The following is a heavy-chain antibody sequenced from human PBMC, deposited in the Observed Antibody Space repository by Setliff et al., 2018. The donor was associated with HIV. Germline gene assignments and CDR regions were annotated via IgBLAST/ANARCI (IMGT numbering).Heavy chain of an antibody. J-gene: IGHJ3*02. V-gene: IGHV1-3*01. CDR1: GYTFTSYA. Sequence: GASVKVSCKASGYTFTSYAMHWVRQAPGQRLEWMGWINAGNGNTKYSQKFQGRVTITRDTSASTAYMELSSLRSEDTAVYYCASYVLRFLEWLPHDAFDIWGQGTMVTVSS. CDR3: ASYVLRFLEWLPHDAFDI. CDR2: INAGNGNT. D-gene: IGHD3-3*01.